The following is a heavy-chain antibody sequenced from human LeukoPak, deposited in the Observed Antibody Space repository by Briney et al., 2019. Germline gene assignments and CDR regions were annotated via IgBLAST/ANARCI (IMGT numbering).Heavy chain of an antibody. D-gene: IGHD1-26*01. Sequence: SETLSLTCTVSGYSISSGYYWGWIRQPPGKGLEWIGSIYHSGSTYYNPSLKSRVTISVDTSKNQFSLKLSSVTAADTAVYYCASFRPPYSGSYHGGTNWFDPWGQGTLVTVSS. V-gene: IGHV4-38-2*02. CDR3: ASFRPPYSGSYHGGTNWFDP. J-gene: IGHJ5*02. CDR2: IYHSGST. CDR1: GYSISSGYY.